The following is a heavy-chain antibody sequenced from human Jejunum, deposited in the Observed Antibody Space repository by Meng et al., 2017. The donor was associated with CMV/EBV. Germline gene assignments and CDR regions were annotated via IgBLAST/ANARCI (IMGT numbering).Heavy chain of an antibody. CDR3: AKGRYSGSSGYFDY. Sequence: GFAFDDYAMHWVRQAPGKGLEWVSGIGWNSDYIAYADSVKGRFTISRDNAKNSLYLQMDSLRTEDTALYYCAKGRYSGSSGYFDYWGQGTPVTVSS. D-gene: IGHD1-26*01. CDR2: IGWNSDYI. J-gene: IGHJ4*02. CDR1: GFAFDDYA. V-gene: IGHV3-9*01.